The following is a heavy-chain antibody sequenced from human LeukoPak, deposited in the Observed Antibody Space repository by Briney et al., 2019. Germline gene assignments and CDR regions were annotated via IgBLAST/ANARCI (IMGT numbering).Heavy chain of an antibody. CDR2: IRSKAYGGTT. Sequence: GGSLRLSCTASGFTFGDYAMSWFRQAPGKGREWVGFIRSKAYGGTTEYAASVKGRFTISRDDSKSIAYLQMNSLKTEDTAVYYCTRSRFRRLELLYFDYWGQGTLVTVSS. CDR1: GFTFGDYA. V-gene: IGHV3-49*03. D-gene: IGHD1-7*01. J-gene: IGHJ4*02. CDR3: TRSRFRRLELLYFDY.